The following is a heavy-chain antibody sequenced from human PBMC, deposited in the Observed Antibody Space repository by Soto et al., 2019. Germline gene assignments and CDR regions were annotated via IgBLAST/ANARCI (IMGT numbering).Heavy chain of an antibody. V-gene: IGHV3-30*18. CDR3: AKERGRNRNFAMDV. Sequence: GGSLRLSCVVLGLTFSDYGFHWVRQAPGKGLDWVAAISYDGSFVYYADSVRGRFTISRDNSRNTLDLQMNTLRHEDTAVYYCAKERGRNRNFAMDVWGQGTSVTVSS. CDR1: GLTFSDYG. D-gene: IGHD1-1*01. CDR2: ISYDGSFV. J-gene: IGHJ6*02.